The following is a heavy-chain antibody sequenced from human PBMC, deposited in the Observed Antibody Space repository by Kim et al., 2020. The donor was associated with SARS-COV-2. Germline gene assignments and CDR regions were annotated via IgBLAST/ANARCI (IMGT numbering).Heavy chain of an antibody. CDR3: AKDGWGN. J-gene: IGHJ4*02. CDR1: GFTFSTSA. D-gene: IGHD6-19*01. Sequence: GSLRLSCAASGFTFSTSAMSWVRQAPGKGLEWVSSISDSADITYYADSVKGRFTISRDNSKNILYMQITSLRAEDTAVYYCAKDGWGNWGQGTLVTVSS. V-gene: IGHV3-23*01. CDR2: ISDSADIT.